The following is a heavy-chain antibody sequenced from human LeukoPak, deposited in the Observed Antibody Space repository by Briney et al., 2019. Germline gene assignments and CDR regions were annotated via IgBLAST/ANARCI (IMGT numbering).Heavy chain of an antibody. V-gene: IGHV3-7*01. D-gene: IGHD1-14*01. CDR3: ARDHTGPMDV. CDR1: GFTLSSYS. CDR2: IKQDGSEK. J-gene: IGHJ6*02. Sequence: GGSLRLSCAASGFTLSSYSMNWVRQAPGKGLEWVANIKQDGSEKYYVDSVKGRFTISRDNAKNSLYLQMNSLRAEDTAVYYCARDHTGPMDVWGQGTTVTVSS.